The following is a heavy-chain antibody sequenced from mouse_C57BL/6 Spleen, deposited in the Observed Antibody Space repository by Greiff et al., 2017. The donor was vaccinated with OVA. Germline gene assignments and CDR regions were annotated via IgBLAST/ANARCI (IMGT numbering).Heavy chain of an antibody. V-gene: IGHV1-15*01. D-gene: IGHD1-1*01. Sequence: VQLQQSGAELVRPGASVTLSCKASGYTFTDYEMHWVKQTPVHGLEWIGAIDPETGGTAYNQKFKGKAILTADKSSSTAYMELRSLTSEDSAFYVCARSNYYGSSTGFDYWGQGTTLTVSS. CDR2: IDPETGGT. CDR1: GYTFTDYE. J-gene: IGHJ2*01. CDR3: ARSNYYGSSTGFDY.